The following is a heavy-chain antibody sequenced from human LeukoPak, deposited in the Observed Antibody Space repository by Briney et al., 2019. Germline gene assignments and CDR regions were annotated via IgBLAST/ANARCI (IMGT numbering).Heavy chain of an antibody. V-gene: IGHV4-30-2*01. CDR3: ARWRPRTIVVVPAAMNAFDI. CDR1: GGSISSGGYY. D-gene: IGHD2-2*01. J-gene: IGHJ3*02. Sequence: SETLSLTCTVSGGSISSGGYYWSWIRQPPGKGLEWIGYIYHSGSTYYNPSLKSRVTISVDRSKNQFSLKLSSVTAADTAVYYCARWRPRTIVVVPAAMNAFDIWGQGTMVTVSS. CDR2: IYHSGST.